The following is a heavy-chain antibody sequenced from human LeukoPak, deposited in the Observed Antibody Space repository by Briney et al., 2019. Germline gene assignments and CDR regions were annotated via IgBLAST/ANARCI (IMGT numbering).Heavy chain of an antibody. Sequence: GGSLRLSCAASGFTFSSYEMNWVRQAPGKGLEWVAFIRYDGSNKYYADSVKGRFTISRDNSKNTLYLQMNSLRAEDTAVYYCARDKGDYGSWYYYYMDVWGKGTTVAISS. V-gene: IGHV3-30*02. J-gene: IGHJ6*03. CDR2: IRYDGSNK. CDR1: GFTFSSYE. CDR3: ARDKGDYGSWYYYYMDV. D-gene: IGHD4-17*01.